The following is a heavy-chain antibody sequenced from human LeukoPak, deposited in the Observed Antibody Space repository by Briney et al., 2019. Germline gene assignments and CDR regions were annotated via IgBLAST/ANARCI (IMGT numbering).Heavy chain of an antibody. CDR3: ARRNILTGYYSRTGFNWFDP. V-gene: IGHV4-4*09. J-gene: IGHJ5*02. CDR2: IYTSGST. CDR1: GGSISSYY. Sequence: SETLSLTCTVSGGSISSYYGSWIRQPPGKGLDWIGYIYTSGSTNYNPSLKSRVTISVDTSKNQFSLKLSSVTAADTAVYYCARRNILTGYYSRTGFNWFDPWGQGTLVTVSS. D-gene: IGHD3-9*01.